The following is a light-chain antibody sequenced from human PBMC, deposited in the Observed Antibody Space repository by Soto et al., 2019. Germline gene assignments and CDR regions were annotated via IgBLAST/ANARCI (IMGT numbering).Light chain of an antibody. CDR3: SSYTGSSTYV. V-gene: IGLV2-14*03. Sequence: QSALTQPAFVSGYPGQSITISCTGTSSDVGRYKFVSWYQQHPGIAPTLMIYDVSNRPSGVSNRFAGSKSGNTASLTISWLQSEDEADYYCSSYTGSSTYVFGTGTKLTVL. CDR2: DVS. CDR1: SSDVGRYKF. J-gene: IGLJ1*01.